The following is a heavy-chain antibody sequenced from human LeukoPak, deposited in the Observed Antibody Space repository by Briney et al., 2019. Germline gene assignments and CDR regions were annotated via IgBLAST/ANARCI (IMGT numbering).Heavy chain of an antibody. D-gene: IGHD3-22*01. CDR1: GFTFSSYD. CDR2: ITSSSRYI. V-gene: IGHV3-21*01. J-gene: IGHJ4*02. CDR3: ARDNYDSSGYYFD. Sequence: GGSLRLSCAASGFTFSSYDMNWVRQAPGKGLEWVSSITSSSRYIYYADSMKGRLTISRDNAKNSLYLQMNSLRAEDTAVYYCARDNYDSSGYYFDWGQGTLVTVSS.